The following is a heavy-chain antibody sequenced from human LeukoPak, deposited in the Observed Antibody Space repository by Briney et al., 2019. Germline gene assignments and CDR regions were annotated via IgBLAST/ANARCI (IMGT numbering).Heavy chain of an antibody. V-gene: IGHV4-4*07. CDR2: IYTSGST. CDR1: GGSISSYY. J-gene: IGHJ6*02. Sequence: SETLSLTCTVSGGSISSYYWSWIRQPAGKGLEWIGRIYTSGSTNYNPSLKSRVTMSVDTSKNQFSLKLSSVTAADTTAYYCARDGYCSGGSCHGRDGMDVWGQGTTVTVSS. D-gene: IGHD2-15*01. CDR3: ARDGYCSGGSCHGRDGMDV.